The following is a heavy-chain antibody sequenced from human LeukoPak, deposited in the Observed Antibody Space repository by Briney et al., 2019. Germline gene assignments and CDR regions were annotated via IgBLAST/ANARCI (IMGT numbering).Heavy chain of an antibody. CDR3: AKDISPEYYYGMDV. J-gene: IGHJ6*02. Sequence: GRSLRLSCAASGFTFDDYAMHWVRQAPGKGLEWVSGISWNSGSIGYADSVKGRFTISRDNAKNSLYLQMNSLRAEDTALYYCAKDISPEYYYGMDVRGRGTTVTVSS. CDR2: ISWNSGSI. CDR1: GFTFDDYA. V-gene: IGHV3-9*01.